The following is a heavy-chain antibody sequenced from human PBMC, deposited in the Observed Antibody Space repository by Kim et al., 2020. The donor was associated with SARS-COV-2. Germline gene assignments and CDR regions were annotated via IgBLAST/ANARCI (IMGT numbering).Heavy chain of an antibody. J-gene: IGHJ4*02. CDR1: GFTFSSYG. V-gene: IGHV3-30*18. Sequence: GGSLRLSCAASGFTFSSYGMHWVRQAPGKGLEWVAVISYDGSNKYYADSVKGRFTISRDNSKNTLYLQMNSLRAEDTAVYYCAKEYCSGGSCYLFDYWGQGTLVTVSS. CDR3: AKEYCSGGSCYLFDY. CDR2: ISYDGSNK. D-gene: IGHD2-15*01.